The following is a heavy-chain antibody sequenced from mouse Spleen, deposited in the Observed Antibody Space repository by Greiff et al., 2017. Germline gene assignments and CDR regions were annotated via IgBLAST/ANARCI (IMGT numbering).Heavy chain of an antibody. Sequence: QVQLQQSGAELVRPGASVKLSCKASGYTFTDYYINWVKQRPGQGLEWIARIYPGSGNTYYNEKFKGKATLTAEKSSSTAYMQLSSLTSEDSAVYFCARNSLYYGSSYWYFDVWGAGTTVTVSS. J-gene: IGHJ1*01. CDR2: IYPGSGNT. CDR3: ARNSLYYGSSYWYFDV. CDR1: GYTFTDYY. V-gene: IGHV1-76*01. D-gene: IGHD1-1*01.